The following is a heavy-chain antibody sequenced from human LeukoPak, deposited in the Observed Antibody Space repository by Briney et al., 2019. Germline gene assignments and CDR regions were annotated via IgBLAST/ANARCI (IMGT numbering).Heavy chain of an antibody. Sequence: PGGSLRLSCAASGFMFTSYWMTWVRQAPGKGLEWVANIKHDGSQRYYVDSVKGRFTISRDNSKNTLYLQMNSLRAEDTAVYYCARDRTIAAAGTINFYYYYYGMDVWGQGTTVTVSS. CDR3: ARDRTIAAAGTINFYYYYYGMDV. V-gene: IGHV3-7*01. CDR2: IKHDGSQR. D-gene: IGHD6-13*01. J-gene: IGHJ6*02. CDR1: GFMFTSYW.